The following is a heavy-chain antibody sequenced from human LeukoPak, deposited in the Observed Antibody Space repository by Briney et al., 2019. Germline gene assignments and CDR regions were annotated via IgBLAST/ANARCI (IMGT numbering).Heavy chain of an antibody. CDR1: GYTFTGYY. J-gene: IGHJ6*02. CDR3: ARGAYYDFWSGYYTVNYYHGMDV. CDR2: INPNSGGT. V-gene: IGHV1-2*02. Sequence: ASVKVSCKASGYTFTGYYMHWVRQAPGQGLEWMGWINPNSGGTNYAQKFQGRVTMTRDTSISTAYMELSSLRSEDTAVYYCARGAYYDFWSGYYTVNYYHGMDVWGQGTTVTVSS. D-gene: IGHD3-3*01.